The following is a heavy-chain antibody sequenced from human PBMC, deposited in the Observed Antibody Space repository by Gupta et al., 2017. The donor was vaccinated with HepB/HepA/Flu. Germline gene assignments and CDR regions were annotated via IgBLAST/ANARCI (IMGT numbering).Heavy chain of an antibody. Sequence: EVQLLESGGVLVQPGVSLRLSCATSGFTFRSYAMRWVRQAPGQGLGGGSSISRSARTTYYAVSVKGRVTISRDNSKNTLYLHMNSLRAEDTDVYYCAKETSCDIIRMYRDRSLAYWGQGFLVA. D-gene: IGHD2-15*01. CDR3: AKETSCDIIRMYRDRSLAY. V-gene: IGHV3-23*05. CDR2: ISRSARTT. CDR1: GFTFRSYA. J-gene: IGHJ4*02.